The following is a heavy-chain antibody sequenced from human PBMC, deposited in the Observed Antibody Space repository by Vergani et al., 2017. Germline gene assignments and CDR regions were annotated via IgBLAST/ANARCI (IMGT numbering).Heavy chain of an antibody. CDR2: ISSSSSYI. J-gene: IGHJ4*02. CDR1: GFTFSSYS. Sequence: EVQLVESGGGLVKPGGSLRLSCAASGFTFSSYSMNWVRQAPGKGLEWVSSISSSSSYIYYADSVKGRFTISRDNAKNSLYLQMNSLRAEDTAVYYCARSLQIAAAIPSGNFDYWGQGTLVTVSS. V-gene: IGHV3-21*01. CDR3: ARSLQIAAAIPSGNFDY. D-gene: IGHD6-13*01.